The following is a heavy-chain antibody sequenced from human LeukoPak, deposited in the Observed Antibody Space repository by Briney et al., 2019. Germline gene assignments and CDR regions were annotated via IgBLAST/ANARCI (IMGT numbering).Heavy chain of an antibody. CDR3: ARDKVVGTGDAFDI. V-gene: IGHV4-59*01. J-gene: IGHJ3*02. Sequence: SETLSLTCSVSGGSITSYYWSWIRQSPGKGLEWIGYIHYSGSTNYNPSLKSRVTISGGTSKNQFSLKLSSVTAADTAVYYCARDKVVGTGDAFDIWGQGTMVTVSS. D-gene: IGHD6-19*01. CDR1: GGSITSYY. CDR2: IHYSGST.